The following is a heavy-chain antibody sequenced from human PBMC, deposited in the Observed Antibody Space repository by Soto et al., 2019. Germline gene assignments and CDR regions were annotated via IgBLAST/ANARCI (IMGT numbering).Heavy chain of an antibody. J-gene: IGHJ6*02. Sequence: GGSLRLSCAASGFTFRSYAMHWVRQAPGKGLECVAVIAYDGSNKFYRDYVKGRFTISRDNSKNTLYLQINSLRYEDTAVYYCARGDREDIAVVVGARPGEYGVDVWGQGTTVTVSS. D-gene: IGHD2-15*01. CDR3: ARGDREDIAVVVGARPGEYGVDV. CDR2: IAYDGSNK. V-gene: IGHV3-30-3*01. CDR1: GFTFRSYA.